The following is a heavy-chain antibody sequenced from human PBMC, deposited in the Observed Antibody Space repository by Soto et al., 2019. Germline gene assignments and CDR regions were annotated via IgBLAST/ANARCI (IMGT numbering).Heavy chain of an antibody. CDR3: AKRPLTWYLGLDY. V-gene: IGHV3-23*01. Sequence: EVQLLESGGGLVQPGGSLRLSCAASGFTFSNYAMTWVRQAPGKGLEWVSAINGDGGGNGGSTYYADSVKGRFTISIDNSRNTLYLHMNNLRVEDTAVYYCAKRPLTWYLGLDYWGQGALVTVSS. J-gene: IGHJ4*02. CDR2: INGDGGGNGGST. D-gene: IGHD3-9*01. CDR1: GFTFSNYA.